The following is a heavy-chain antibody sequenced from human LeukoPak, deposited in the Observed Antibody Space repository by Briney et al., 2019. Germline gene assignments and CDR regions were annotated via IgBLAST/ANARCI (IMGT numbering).Heavy chain of an antibody. CDR3: ARDGIAVAGTDYYFDY. CDR2: IYTSGST. CDR1: GGSISSYY. V-gene: IGHV4-4*07. D-gene: IGHD6-19*01. Sequence: SETLSLTCTVSGGSISSYYWSWIRQPAGKGLEWIGRIYTSGSTNYNPSLKSRVTMSVDTSKNQFSLKLSPVTAADTAVYYCARDGIAVAGTDYYFDYWGQGTLVTVSS. J-gene: IGHJ4*02.